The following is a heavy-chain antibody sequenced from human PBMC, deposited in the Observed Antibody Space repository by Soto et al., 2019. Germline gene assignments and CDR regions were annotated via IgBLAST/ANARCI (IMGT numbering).Heavy chain of an antibody. CDR2: ITGSGVTA. J-gene: IGHJ4*02. Sequence: PGGSLRLSCAASGFPFSNYAMSWVRQAPGKGLEWVASITGSGVTAYYADSVKGRFSISRDNSKDTLYLHMNSLRPEDTAVFYCAKERSIPFDDWGQGTLVTVSS. CDR3: AKERSIPFDD. CDR1: GFPFSNYA. V-gene: IGHV3-23*01.